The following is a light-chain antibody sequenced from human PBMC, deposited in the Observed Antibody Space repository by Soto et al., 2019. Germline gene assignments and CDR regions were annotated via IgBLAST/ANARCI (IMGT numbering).Light chain of an antibody. CDR1: SSNIGDNF. J-gene: IGLJ1*01. CDR3: SSWDDSLSGYV. V-gene: IGLV1-47*02. CDR2: SND. Sequence: QSVLTQPPSASGAPGQRVTISCSGSSSNIGDNFVYWYQQLPATAPKLLIYSNDQRPSGVPDRFSGSKSGTSASLAISGLRPEDEADYYCSSWDDSLSGYVFGTGTKLTVL.